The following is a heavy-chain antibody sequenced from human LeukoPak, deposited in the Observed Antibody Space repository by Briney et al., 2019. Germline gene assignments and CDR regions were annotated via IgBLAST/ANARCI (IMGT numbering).Heavy chain of an antibody. CDR3: ARGRGAARFVTIEFDY. D-gene: IGHD6-6*01. J-gene: IGHJ4*01. CDR1: GGSFSGYY. CDR2: INHRGST. Sequence: PSETLSLTCAVYGGSFSGYYWSWIRQPPGKGLEWIGEINHRGSTNYNPSLKSRVTMSVDTSKNQFSLKLSSVTAADTAVYYCARGRGAARFVTIEFDYWGQEPWSPSPQ. V-gene: IGHV4-34*01.